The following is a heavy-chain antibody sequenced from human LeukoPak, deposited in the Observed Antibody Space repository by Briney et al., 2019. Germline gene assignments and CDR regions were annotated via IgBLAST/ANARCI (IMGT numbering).Heavy chain of an antibody. D-gene: IGHD4-23*01. J-gene: IGHJ4*02. V-gene: IGHV1-58*01. CDR3: ARGGGIAGPD. CDR1: GFTFSSSA. CDR2: IVVGSGNT. Sequence: SVKVSCKASGFTFSSSALHWVRQARGQRLEWIGWIVVGSGNTNYAQKFQKRVTFTRDMSTSTAYMDLSSLRSEDTAVYYCARGGGIAGPDWGQGTLVTVSS.